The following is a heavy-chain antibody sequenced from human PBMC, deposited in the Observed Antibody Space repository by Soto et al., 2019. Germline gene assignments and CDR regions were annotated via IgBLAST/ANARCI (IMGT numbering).Heavy chain of an antibody. V-gene: IGHV4-30-4*02. CDR2: IHYSGST. J-gene: IGHJ4*01. CDR3: ARGVLH. Sequence: PSETLSLTCTVSGGSISSDHYYWSWIRQPPGKGLEWIGYIHYSGSTYYNPSLKSRVTMSVDTSKNQFSLKMRSVTAADTAVYYCARGVLHWGQGTLVTAPQ. CDR1: GGSISSDHYY.